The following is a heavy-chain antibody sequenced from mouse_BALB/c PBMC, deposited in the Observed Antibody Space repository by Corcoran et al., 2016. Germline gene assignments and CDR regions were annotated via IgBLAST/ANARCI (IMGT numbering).Heavy chain of an antibody. J-gene: IGHJ3*01. CDR1: GFSLSTSGMG. CDR3: AGSQDSSGYPWLAY. Sequence: QVTLKESGPGILQPSQTLSLTCSFSGFSLSTSGMGVSWIRQPSGKGLEWLAHIYWDDDKRYNPSLKSRLTISKDTSRNQVFLKITSVDTADTATYYCAGSQDSSGYPWLAYWGQGTLVTVSA. D-gene: IGHD3-2*01. CDR2: IYWDDDK. V-gene: IGHV8-12*01.